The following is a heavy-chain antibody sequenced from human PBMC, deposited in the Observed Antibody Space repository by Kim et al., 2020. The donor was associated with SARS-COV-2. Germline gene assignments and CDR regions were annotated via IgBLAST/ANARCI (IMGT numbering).Heavy chain of an antibody. J-gene: IGHJ4*02. V-gene: IGHV3-66*02. CDR1: GFTVNSNY. Sequence: GGSLRLSCAASGFTVNSNYMSWVRQAPGKGLEWVSVIYSGGTTYYADSVKGRFTISRDNSKNTLYLQMSSLGAEDTAVYYCARWVAGLDYWGQGTLVTVSS. CDR2: IYSGGTT. CDR3: ARWVAGLDY. D-gene: IGHD6-19*01.